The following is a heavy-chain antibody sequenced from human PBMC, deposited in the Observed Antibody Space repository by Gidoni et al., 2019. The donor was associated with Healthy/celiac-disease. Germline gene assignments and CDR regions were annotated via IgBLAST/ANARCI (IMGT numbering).Heavy chain of an antibody. CDR2: ISSSSSYI. CDR3: ARDPYYYDSSGYYYGRGY. D-gene: IGHD3-22*01. V-gene: IGHV3-21*01. J-gene: IGHJ4*02. CDR1: GFTFSSYS. Sequence: EVQLVESGGGLVKPGGSLSLSCSASGFTFSSYSMNWVRQAPGKGLEWVSSISSSSSYIYYADSVKGRFTISRDNAKNSLYLQMNSLRAEDTAVYYCARDPYYYDSSGYYYGRGYWGQGTLVTVSS.